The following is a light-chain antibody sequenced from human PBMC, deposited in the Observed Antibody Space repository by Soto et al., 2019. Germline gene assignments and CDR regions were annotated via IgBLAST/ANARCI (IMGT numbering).Light chain of an antibody. CDR1: QSISSW. CDR2: DAS. CDR3: QQYTSYYT. Sequence: DIQMTQSPSTLSASVGDRVTITCRASQSISSWLAWYQQKPGKAPKLLIYDASSLASGVPSRFSGSGSGTEFTLTISSLQPDDFATYYCQQYTSYYTFGQGTKLEIK. J-gene: IGKJ2*01. V-gene: IGKV1-5*01.